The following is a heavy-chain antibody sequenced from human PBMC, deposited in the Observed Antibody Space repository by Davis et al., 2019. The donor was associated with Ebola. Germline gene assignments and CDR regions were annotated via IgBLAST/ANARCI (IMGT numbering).Heavy chain of an antibody. CDR2: ISSSSSYI. J-gene: IGHJ4*02. D-gene: IGHD5-12*01. CDR3: ARRQIVATHIDY. V-gene: IGHV3-21*01. Sequence: GESLKISCAASGFTFSSYSMNWVRQAPGKGLEWVPSISSSSSYIYYADSVKGRFTISRDNAKNSLYLQMNSLRAEDTAVYYCARRQIVATHIDYWGQGTLVTVSS. CDR1: GFTFSSYS.